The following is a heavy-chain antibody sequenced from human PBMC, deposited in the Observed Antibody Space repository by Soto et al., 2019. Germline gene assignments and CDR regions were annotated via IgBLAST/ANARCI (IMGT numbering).Heavy chain of an antibody. J-gene: IGHJ6*02. CDR3: ATMKGGSQYYYYGLDV. CDR1: GGTFSSYA. D-gene: IGHD3-10*01. V-gene: IGHV1-69*12. CDR2: IIPIFGTA. Sequence: QVQLVQSGAEVKKPGSSVKVSCKASGGTFSSYAISWVRQAPGLGLEWMGGIIPIFGTADYAQKFQGRVTITADESTSTAYMELSSLISEDTAVYYCATMKGGSQYYYYGLDVWGQGNTVTVSS.